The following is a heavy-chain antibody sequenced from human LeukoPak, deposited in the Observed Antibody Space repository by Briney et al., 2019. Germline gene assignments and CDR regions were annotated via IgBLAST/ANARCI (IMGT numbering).Heavy chain of an antibody. D-gene: IGHD6-19*01. V-gene: IGHV4-34*01. CDR1: GGSFSGYY. CDR2: INHSGST. Sequence: SETLSLTCAVYGGSFSGYYWSWVRQPPGKGLEWIGEINHSGSTNYNPSLKSRVTISVDTSKNQFSLKLSSVTAADTAVYYCARAGRIAARRMGIAVAGPRFDYWGQGTLVTVSS. CDR3: ARAGRIAARRMGIAVAGPRFDY. J-gene: IGHJ4*02.